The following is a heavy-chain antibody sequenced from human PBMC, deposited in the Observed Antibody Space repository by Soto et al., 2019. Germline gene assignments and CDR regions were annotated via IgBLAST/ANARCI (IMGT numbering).Heavy chain of an antibody. Sequence: LSLTFAVSGASIGSGGWWSWVRQPPGKGLEWIAEIFHDGNTNYSPSLKSRVTISVDKSQNQFSLNVYSVTAADTAVYYCARHEGWTGPDQWGQGTLVTVSS. CDR3: ARHEGWTGPDQ. CDR2: IFHDGNT. D-gene: IGHD2-8*02. J-gene: IGHJ5*02. V-gene: IGHV4-4*02. CDR1: GASIGSGGW.